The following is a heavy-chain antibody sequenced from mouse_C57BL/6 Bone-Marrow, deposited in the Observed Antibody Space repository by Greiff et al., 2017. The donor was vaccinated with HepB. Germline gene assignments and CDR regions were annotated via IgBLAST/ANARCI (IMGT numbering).Heavy chain of an antibody. CDR1: GYTFTSYW. J-gene: IGHJ1*03. CDR2: IHPNSGST. V-gene: IGHV1-64*01. CDR3: ARTFYYGSSYCWYFDV. Sequence: VQLQQPGAELVKPGASVKLSCKASGYTFTSYWMHWVKQRPGQGLEWIGMIHPNSGSTNYNEKFKSKATLTVDKSSSTAYMQLSSLTSEDSAVYYCARTFYYGSSYCWYFDVWGTGTTVTVSS. D-gene: IGHD1-1*01.